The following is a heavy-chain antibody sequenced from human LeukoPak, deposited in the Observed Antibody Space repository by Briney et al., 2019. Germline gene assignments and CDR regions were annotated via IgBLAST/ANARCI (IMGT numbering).Heavy chain of an antibody. V-gene: IGHV3-23*01. Sequence: GGSLRLSCAASGFTFSSYGMSWVRQAPGKGLEWVSAITGSGGSTYYGDSVKGRFTISRDNYKNRLYLVMNSLRAEDTAVYYCARSPTFRGWFDPWGQGTLVTVSS. CDR1: GFTFSSYG. CDR3: ARSPTFRGWFDP. CDR2: ITGSGGST. D-gene: IGHD2/OR15-2a*01. J-gene: IGHJ5*02.